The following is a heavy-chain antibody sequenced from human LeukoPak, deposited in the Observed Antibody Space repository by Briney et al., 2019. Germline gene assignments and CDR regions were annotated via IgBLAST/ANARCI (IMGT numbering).Heavy chain of an antibody. CDR2: INHSGST. D-gene: IGHD3-22*01. V-gene: IGHV4-34*01. CDR3: ARDGTFQSYYDISSYYFDY. Sequence: SETLSLTCAVYGGSFIGYYRSWIRQSPGKGLEWIGEINHSGSTNYHPSLKSRVSLSVDTSKNQFSLKLSSVTAADTAVYYCARDGTFQSYYDISSYYFDYWGQGILVTVSS. J-gene: IGHJ4*02. CDR1: GGSFIGYY.